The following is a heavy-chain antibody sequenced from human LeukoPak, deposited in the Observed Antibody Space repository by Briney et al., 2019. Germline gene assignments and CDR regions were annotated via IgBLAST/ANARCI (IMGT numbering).Heavy chain of an antibody. CDR2: IRYDGSNK. CDR3: ARDSLPYAESYFDY. J-gene: IGHJ4*02. CDR1: GFTFSSYG. Sequence: GGSLRLSCAASGFTFSSYGMHWVRQAPGKGLEWVAFIRYDGSNKYYADSVKGRFTISRDNSKNTLYLQMNSLRAEDTAVYYCARDSLPYAESYFDYWGQGTLVTVSS. V-gene: IGHV3-30*02.